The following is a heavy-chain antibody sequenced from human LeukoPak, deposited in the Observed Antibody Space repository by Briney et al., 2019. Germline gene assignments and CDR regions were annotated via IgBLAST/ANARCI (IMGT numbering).Heavy chain of an antibody. V-gene: IGHV1-8*01. CDR2: MNPNSGET. J-gene: IGHJ5*02. Sequence: ASVKLSCKTSGYTFSSYDINWVRQATGQGLEWMGWMNPNSGETGFAQNFQGRVTLTKNTSITTAYMELSSLRSEDTAVYYCARGDPWGFDPWGQGTLVTVSS. D-gene: IGHD7-27*01. CDR1: GYTFSSYD. CDR3: ARGDPWGFDP.